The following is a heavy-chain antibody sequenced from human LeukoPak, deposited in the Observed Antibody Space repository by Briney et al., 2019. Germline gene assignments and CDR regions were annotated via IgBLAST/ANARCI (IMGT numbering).Heavy chain of an antibody. D-gene: IGHD2-8*01. CDR1: GCSISDGYY. Sequence: SETLSLTCTVSGCSISDGYYWGWIRHPPGKGLEWIGNSHITGASFSNPSLKSRVTISIDTSKNQFSLRLSSVTAADTALYYCARDGVEVRSPRPLAYWGKGTQVTVSS. CDR2: SHITGAS. V-gene: IGHV4-38-2*02. CDR3: ARDGVEVRSPRPLAY. J-gene: IGHJ4*02.